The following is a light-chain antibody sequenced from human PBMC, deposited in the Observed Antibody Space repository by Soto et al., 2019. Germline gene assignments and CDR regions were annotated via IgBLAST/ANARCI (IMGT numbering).Light chain of an antibody. V-gene: IGKV3-11*01. CDR3: QQRGNWPWT. Sequence: EIVLTQSPATLSLSPGERATLSCRASQSVSSYLAWYQQKPGQGPRLLIYDASNRATGIPARFSGSGSWTDFTLTISSLEPEDFAVYYCQQRGNWPWTFGKGTKVEIK. J-gene: IGKJ1*01. CDR1: QSVSSY. CDR2: DAS.